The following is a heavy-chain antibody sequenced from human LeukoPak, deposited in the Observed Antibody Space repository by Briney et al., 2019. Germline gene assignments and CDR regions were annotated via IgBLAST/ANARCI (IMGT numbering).Heavy chain of an antibody. CDR1: GFTFSSYG. V-gene: IGHV3-33*01. CDR3: ARGPPY. Sequence: PGRSLRLSCAASGFTFSSYGMHWVRQAPGKGLEWVAVIWYDGSNKYYADSVKGRFTISRDNAKNSLYLQMNSLRDEDTAVYYCARGPPYWGQGTLVTVSS. J-gene: IGHJ4*02. CDR2: IWYDGSNK.